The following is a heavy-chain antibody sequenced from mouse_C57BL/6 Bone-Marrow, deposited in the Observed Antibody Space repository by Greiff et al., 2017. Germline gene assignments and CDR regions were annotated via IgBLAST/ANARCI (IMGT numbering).Heavy chain of an antibody. CDR2: IYPGDGDT. CDR1: GYAFSTYW. J-gene: IGHJ2*01. V-gene: IGHV1-80*01. Sequence: QVQLQPSGAELVKPGASVKISCKVSGYAFSTYWMNWVKQRPGQGLEWIGQIYPGDGDTNYNGKFKGKATLTAATSSSTAYMQLISRTSEDSAVYFYARDWNYFDYWGQGTTLTVSS. D-gene: IGHD4-1*01. CDR3: ARDWNYFDY.